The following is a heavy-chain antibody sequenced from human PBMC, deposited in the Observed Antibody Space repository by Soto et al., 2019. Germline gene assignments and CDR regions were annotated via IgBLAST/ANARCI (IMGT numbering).Heavy chain of an antibody. CDR1: GYTFTSCG. Sequence: ASVKVSCKASGYTFTSCGISWVRQAPGQGLEWMGWISAYNGNTNYAQKLQGRVTMTTDTSTSTAYMELRSLRSDDTAVYYCARDQGDFWSGYYLDLDYWGQGTLVTVSS. CDR2: ISAYNGNT. V-gene: IGHV1-18*01. D-gene: IGHD3-3*01. J-gene: IGHJ4*02. CDR3: ARDQGDFWSGYYLDLDY.